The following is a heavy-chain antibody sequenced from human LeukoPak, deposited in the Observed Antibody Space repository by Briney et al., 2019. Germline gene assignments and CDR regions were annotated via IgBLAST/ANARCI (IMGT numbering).Heavy chain of an antibody. D-gene: IGHD3-3*01. J-gene: IGHJ4*02. Sequence: SVKVSCKASGGTFSSYAISWVRQAPGQGLEWMGGIIPIFGTADYAQKFQGRVTITADESTSTAYMELRSLRSEDTAVYYCARETVHYDFRPPTFDYWGQGPLVTVSS. CDR3: ARETVHYDFRPPTFDY. V-gene: IGHV1-69*13. CDR2: IIPIFGTA. CDR1: GGTFSSYA.